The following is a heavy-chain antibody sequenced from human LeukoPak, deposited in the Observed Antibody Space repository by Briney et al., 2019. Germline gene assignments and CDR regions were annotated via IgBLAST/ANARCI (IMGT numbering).Heavy chain of an antibody. CDR1: GDSISSSSYY. J-gene: IGHJ6*02. CDR2: IYYTGYT. CDR3: ARQEAVTPRRTHYYAMDV. V-gene: IGHV4-39*01. D-gene: IGHD4-17*01. Sequence: SETLSLTCTVSGDSISSSSYYWGWIRQPPGTGLEWIGSIYYTGYTYDNPSLRSRITMSVDTPKNQFSLQLSSVTAADTAVYYCARQEAVTPRRTHYYAMDVWGPGTTVTVSS.